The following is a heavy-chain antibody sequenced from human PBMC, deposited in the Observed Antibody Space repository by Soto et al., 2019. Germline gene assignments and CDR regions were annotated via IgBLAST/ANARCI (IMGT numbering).Heavy chain of an antibody. CDR3: TRELSGYDRTFSLQYAFDI. Sequence: GGFLRLSCTASGFTFGDYAMSWFRQAPGKGLEWVGFIRSKAYGGTTEYAASVKGRFTISRDDSKSIAYLQMNSLKTEDTAVYYCTRELSGYDRTFSLQYAFDIWGQGTMVTVSS. D-gene: IGHD5-12*01. CDR1: GFTFGDYA. CDR2: IRSKAYGGTT. V-gene: IGHV3-49*03. J-gene: IGHJ3*02.